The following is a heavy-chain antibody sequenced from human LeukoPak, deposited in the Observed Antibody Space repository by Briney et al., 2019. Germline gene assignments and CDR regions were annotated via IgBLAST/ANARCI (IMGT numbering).Heavy chain of an antibody. CDR3: AGLEGRYSTDWFYFFDY. D-gene: IGHD2/OR15-2a*01. V-gene: IGHV4-4*02. CDR1: GGSISSNNW. Sequence: PSETLSLTCAVSGGSISSNNWWGWVRQPPGKGLEWIGEMYLGGTTNFNPSLKSRVTILIDKSKNQLSLQLTSVTAADTAVYYCAGLEGRYSTDWFYFFDYWGQGALVTVSS. J-gene: IGHJ4*02. CDR2: MYLGGTT.